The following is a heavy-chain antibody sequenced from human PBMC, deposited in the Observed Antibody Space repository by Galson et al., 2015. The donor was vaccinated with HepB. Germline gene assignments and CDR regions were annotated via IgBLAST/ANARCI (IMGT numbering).Heavy chain of an antibody. CDR3: AKDSGLGGEDY. CDR2: IRGSASGT. J-gene: IGHJ4*02. CDR1: GFTFWVYT. V-gene: IGHV3-23*01. Sequence: SLRLSCAASGFTFWVYTMNWVRQAPGKGLEWVSAIRGSASGTSYADSVKGRFTISGDDSKNTMFMQLNSLRAEDTAIYYCAKDSGLGGEDYWGQGILVTVSS. D-gene: IGHD3-16*01.